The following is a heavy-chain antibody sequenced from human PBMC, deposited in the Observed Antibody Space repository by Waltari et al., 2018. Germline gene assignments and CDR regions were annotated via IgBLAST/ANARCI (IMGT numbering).Heavy chain of an antibody. CDR2: IKDGGGST. CDR3: AKETLRWFDY. V-gene: IGHV3-23*01. Sequence: EVQLLESGGGLVQPVVCLRLSCAFSGITFGAYAMRWVRQAPGKGLEWVSGIKDGGGSTYYADSVKGRFTISRDNSRKMLFLQMSGLRAEDTAIYYCAKETLRWFDYWGQGTLVAVSS. D-gene: IGHD5-12*01. J-gene: IGHJ4*02. CDR1: GITFGAYA.